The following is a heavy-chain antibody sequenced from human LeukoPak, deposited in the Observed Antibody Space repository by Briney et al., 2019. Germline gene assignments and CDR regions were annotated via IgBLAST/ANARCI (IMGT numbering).Heavy chain of an antibody. CDR2: INHSGST. J-gene: IGHJ4*02. D-gene: IGHD3-3*01. CDR3: ARSFSGYYDFWSGYRSLYY. V-gene: IGHV4-34*01. Sequence: NTSETLSLTCAVYGGSFSGYYWSWIRQPPGKGLEWIGEINHSGSTNYNPSLKSRVTTSVDTSKNQFSLKLSSVTAADTAVYYCARSFSGYYDFWSGYRSLYYWGQGTLVTVS. CDR1: GGSFSGYY.